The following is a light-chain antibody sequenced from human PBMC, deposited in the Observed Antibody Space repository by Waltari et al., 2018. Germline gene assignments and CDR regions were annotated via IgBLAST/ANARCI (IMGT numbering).Light chain of an antibody. Sequence: DIQLTQSPSTLSASVADSVTITCRASQSISSWLAWYQQKPGKAPNLLIYKASSLETGVPSRFSGSGSGTEFTLTISSLQPDDFATYYCQQYKSYPWTFGQGTKVEI. CDR2: KAS. CDR1: QSISSW. J-gene: IGKJ1*01. CDR3: QQYKSYPWT. V-gene: IGKV1-5*03.